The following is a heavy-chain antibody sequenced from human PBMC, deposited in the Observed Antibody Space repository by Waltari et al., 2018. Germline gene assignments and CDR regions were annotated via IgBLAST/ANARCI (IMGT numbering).Heavy chain of an antibody. CDR1: GYSLTSYW. Sequence: EVPRVQPGAEAKKQGVSLKISCKGTGYSLTSYWIGWVRQMPGKGLEWMGIIYPGDSDTRYSPSFQGQVTISADKSISTAYLQWSSLKASDTAMYYCARQEIVVDNAFDIWGQGTMVTVSS. J-gene: IGHJ3*02. CDR2: IYPGDSDT. V-gene: IGHV5-51*01. D-gene: IGHD3-22*01. CDR3: ARQEIVVDNAFDI.